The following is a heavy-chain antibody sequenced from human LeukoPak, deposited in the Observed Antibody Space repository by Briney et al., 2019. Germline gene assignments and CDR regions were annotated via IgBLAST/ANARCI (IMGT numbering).Heavy chain of an antibody. D-gene: IGHD6-19*01. CDR1: GFSLSTSGVG. CDR2: IYWDDDK. V-gene: IGHV2-5*02. Sequence: ESGPTLVNPAQTLTLTCTFSGFSLSTSGVGVGWIRQPPGKALEWLALIYWDDDKRYSPSLKTRLTITKDTSKNLVVLRMTNMDPEDTATYYCAHRPSGWFYFDYWGQGTLVTVSS. CDR3: AHRPSGWFYFDY. J-gene: IGHJ4*02.